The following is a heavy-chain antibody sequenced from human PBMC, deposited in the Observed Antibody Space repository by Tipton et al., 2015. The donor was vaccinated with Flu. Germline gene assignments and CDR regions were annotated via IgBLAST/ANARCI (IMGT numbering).Heavy chain of an antibody. CDR3: ARLRANYYDISGYSDY. D-gene: IGHD3-22*01. J-gene: IGHJ4*02. CDR2: IDYSGST. CDR1: GGSISSSSYY. Sequence: TLSLTCTVSGGSISSSSYYWGWIRQPPGKGLEWIGSIDYSGSTYYNPSLKSRVTISVDTSKNQFSLKLSSVTAADTAVYYCARLRANYYDISGYSDYWGQGTLVTVSS. V-gene: IGHV4-39*07.